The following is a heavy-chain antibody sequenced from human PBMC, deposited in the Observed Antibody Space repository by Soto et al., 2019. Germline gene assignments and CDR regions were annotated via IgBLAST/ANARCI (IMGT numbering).Heavy chain of an antibody. CDR3: VPGSSGTRGEDS. Sequence: GGSLRLSCVASRITLINHAMTWVRQAPGKGLEWVSSVSESGSVTYYADSVKCRFTISRDNSKNTLYLQLTNLRVEDTAVYYCVPGSSGTRGEDSWGPGALVTVSS. J-gene: IGHJ4*02. D-gene: IGHD1-1*01. V-gene: IGHV3-23*01. CDR2: VSESGSVT. CDR1: RITLINHA.